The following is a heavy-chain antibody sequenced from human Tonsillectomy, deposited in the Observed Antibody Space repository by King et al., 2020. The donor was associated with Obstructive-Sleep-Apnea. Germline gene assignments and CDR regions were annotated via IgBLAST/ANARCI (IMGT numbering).Heavy chain of an antibody. Sequence: VQLVESGGGLVQPGGSLRLSCAASGFTFSSYAMSWVRQAPGKGLEWVSAISGSGGSTYYADSVKGRFTISRDNSKNTLYLKMNSLRAEDTAVYYCAKDFYDSSGYYRNARYFDLWGRGTLVTVSS. CDR2: ISGSGGST. CDR3: AKDFYDSSGYYRNARYFDL. V-gene: IGHV3-23*04. CDR1: GFTFSSYA. D-gene: IGHD3-22*01. J-gene: IGHJ2*01.